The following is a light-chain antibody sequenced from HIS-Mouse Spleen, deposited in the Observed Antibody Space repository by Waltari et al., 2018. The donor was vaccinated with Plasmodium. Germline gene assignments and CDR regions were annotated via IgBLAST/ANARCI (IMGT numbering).Light chain of an antibody. CDR1: SSNIGNNY. V-gene: IGLV1-51*01. CDR3: GTWDSSRSAGVV. J-gene: IGLJ2*01. CDR2: DNN. Sequence: GQKVTISCSGSSSNIGNNYVSWYQQLPGTAPKLLIYDNNKRPSGIPDRFSGSKSGTSATLGITGLQTGDEADYDCGTWDSSRSAGVVFGGGTKLTVL.